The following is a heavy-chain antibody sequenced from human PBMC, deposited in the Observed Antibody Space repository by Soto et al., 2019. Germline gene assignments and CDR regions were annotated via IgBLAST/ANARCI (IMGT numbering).Heavy chain of an antibody. CDR1: GGSISSGGYS. Sequence: QLQLQESGSGLVKPSQTLSLTCAVSGGSISSGGYSWSWIRQPPGKGLEWIGYIYHSGSTYYNPSPNVRISQSVDRSKIQFSLKLRSGTAADKAVYYCARVRGPYWGCDRYPPTPNWFDPWGQGTLVTVSS. CDR3: ARVRGPYWGCDRYPPTPNWFDP. D-gene: IGHD2-21*02. V-gene: IGHV4-30-2*01. J-gene: IGHJ5*02. CDR2: IYHSGST.